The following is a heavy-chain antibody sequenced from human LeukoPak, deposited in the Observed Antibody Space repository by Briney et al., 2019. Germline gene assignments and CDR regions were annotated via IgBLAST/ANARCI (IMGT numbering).Heavy chain of an antibody. J-gene: IGHJ4*02. CDR2: ISYDGSNK. CDR3: AKDRIPRELWAFDY. D-gene: IGHD1-26*01. CDR1: GFTFSSSD. V-gene: IGHV3-30*18. Sequence: GGSLRLSCAASGFTFSSSDMHWVRQAPGKGLEWVAVISYDGSNKYYADSVKGRFTISRDNSKNTLYLQMNSLRAEDTAVYYCAKDRIPRELWAFDYWGQGTLVTVSS.